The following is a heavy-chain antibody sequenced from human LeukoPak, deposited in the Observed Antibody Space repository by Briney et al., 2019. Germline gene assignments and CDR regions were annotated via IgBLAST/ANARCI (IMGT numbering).Heavy chain of an antibody. CDR3: ATDFVVVPAAMGSSGFDP. Sequence: GASVKVSCKVSGYTLTELSVHWVRQAPGKGLEWMGGFDPEDGETIYAQKFQGRVTMTEDTSTDTAYMDLSSLRSEDTAVYYCATDFVVVPAAMGSSGFDPWGQGTLVTVSS. CDR2: FDPEDGET. J-gene: IGHJ5*02. D-gene: IGHD2-2*01. V-gene: IGHV1-24*01. CDR1: GYTLTELS.